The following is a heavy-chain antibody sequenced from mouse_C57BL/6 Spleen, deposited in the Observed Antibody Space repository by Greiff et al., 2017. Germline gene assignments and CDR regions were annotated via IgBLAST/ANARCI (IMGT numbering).Heavy chain of an antibody. Sequence: EVQLVESGGGLVKPGGSLKLSCAASGFTFSDYGMHWVRQAPEKGLEWVAYISSGSSTIYYADTVKGRFTISRDNAKNTLFLQMTSLRSEDTAMYYCARIGSSSYWYFDVWGTGTTVTVSS. V-gene: IGHV5-17*01. CDR1: GFTFSDYG. CDR3: ARIGSSSYWYFDV. D-gene: IGHD1-1*01. J-gene: IGHJ1*03. CDR2: ISSGSSTI.